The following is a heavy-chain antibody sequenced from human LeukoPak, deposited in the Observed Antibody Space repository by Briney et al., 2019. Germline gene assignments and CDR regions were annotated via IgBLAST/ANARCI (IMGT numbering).Heavy chain of an antibody. J-gene: IGHJ4*02. V-gene: IGHV1-2*02. CDR3: ARVDTAMVGGGGDY. D-gene: IGHD5-18*01. Sequence: ASVKVSCKASGYSFTGYYMHWVRQAPGQGLEWMGWINPNSGGTKYAQKFKGRVTMTRDTSISTAYMELSRLRSDDTAVYYCARVDTAMVGGGGDYWGQGTLVTVSS. CDR1: GYSFTGYY. CDR2: INPNSGGT.